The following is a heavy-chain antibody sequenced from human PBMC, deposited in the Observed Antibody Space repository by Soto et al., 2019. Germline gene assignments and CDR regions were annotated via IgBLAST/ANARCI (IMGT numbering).Heavy chain of an antibody. CDR3: ARGDSTDCSNGVCSFFYNHDMDV. D-gene: IGHD2-8*01. J-gene: IGHJ6*02. CDR2: INPKSGGT. Sequence: GASVKVSCKASGYTFTSSDINWVRQAPGQGLEWLGRINPKSGGTSTAQKFQGWVTMTTDTSISTASMELTRLTSDDTAIYYCARGDSTDCSNGVCSFFYNHDMDVWGQGTTVTVSS. CDR1: GYTFTSSD. V-gene: IGHV1-2*04.